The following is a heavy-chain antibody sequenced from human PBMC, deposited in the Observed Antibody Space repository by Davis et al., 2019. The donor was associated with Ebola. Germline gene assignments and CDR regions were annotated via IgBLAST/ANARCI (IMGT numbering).Heavy chain of an antibody. Sequence: GGSLRLSCAASGFMFSDHYMDWVRQAPGRGLEWVAFVRSHGSDDHYADSVKGRFTISRDNSKNTLYLQMNSLRPEDTAVYYCARDRNWGCEYWGQGTLVTVSS. D-gene: IGHD7-27*01. CDR3: ARDRNWGCEY. CDR1: GFMFSDHY. V-gene: IGHV3-30*02. J-gene: IGHJ4*02. CDR2: VRSHGSDD.